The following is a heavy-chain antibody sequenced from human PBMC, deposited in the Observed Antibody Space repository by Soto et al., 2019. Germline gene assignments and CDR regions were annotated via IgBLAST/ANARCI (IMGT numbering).Heavy chain of an antibody. Sequence: SETLSLTCSVSGDSISTVDYFWAWIRQPPGQALEYIGYIYKSATTYYNPSFESRVAISLDTSKSQFSLNVTSVTAADTAVYFCARGRYCLTGRCFPNWFDSWGQGTLVTVYS. J-gene: IGHJ5*01. CDR1: GDSISTVDYF. CDR2: IYKSATT. D-gene: IGHD2-15*01. V-gene: IGHV4-30-4*01. CDR3: ARGRYCLTGRCFPNWFDS.